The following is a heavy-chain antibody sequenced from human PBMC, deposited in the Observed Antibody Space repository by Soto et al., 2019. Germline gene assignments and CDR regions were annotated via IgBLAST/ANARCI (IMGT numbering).Heavy chain of an antibody. V-gene: IGHV1-18*01. CDR1: GYTFTSYG. Sequence: QVQLVQSGAEVKKPGASVKVSCKASGYTFTSYGISWVRQAPGQGLEWMGWISAYNGNTNYAQKLQGRVTMTPNTSTNTAYMEVRNLRSDDTAVYYCARVIAAAADFDYWGQGTLVSVSS. D-gene: IGHD6-13*01. J-gene: IGHJ4*02. CDR2: ISAYNGNT. CDR3: ARVIAAAADFDY.